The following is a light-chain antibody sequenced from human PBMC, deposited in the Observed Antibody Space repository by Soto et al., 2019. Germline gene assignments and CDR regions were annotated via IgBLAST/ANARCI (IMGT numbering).Light chain of an antibody. CDR2: NVS. CDR1: SSDVGGYDY. J-gene: IGLJ2*01. V-gene: IGLV2-14*01. CDR3: SSFTSNNTVL. Sequence: QSALTQPASVSGSPGQSITISCTGTSSDVGGYDYVSWYQQHPGKAPKLMIYNVSNRPSGVSNRFSGSKSGNTASLTISGLQAEDEAHYYCSSFTSNNTVLFGGGTSSPS.